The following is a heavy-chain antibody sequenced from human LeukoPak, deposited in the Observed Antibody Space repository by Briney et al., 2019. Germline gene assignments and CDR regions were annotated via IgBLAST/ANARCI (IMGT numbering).Heavy chain of an antibody. D-gene: IGHD4/OR15-4a*01. V-gene: IGHV4-39*01. J-gene: IGHJ4*02. CDR2: FDYSGSI. CDR1: GASISSSTYY. Sequence: PSETLSLTCTVSGASISSSTYYWGWIRQPPGKGLEWIGSFDYSGSIYYNPSPQSRVTISVDTSKNQFSLKLSSVTAADTAVYYCARRPGEYGGNDFDYWGQGTLVTVSS. CDR3: ARRPGEYGGNDFDY.